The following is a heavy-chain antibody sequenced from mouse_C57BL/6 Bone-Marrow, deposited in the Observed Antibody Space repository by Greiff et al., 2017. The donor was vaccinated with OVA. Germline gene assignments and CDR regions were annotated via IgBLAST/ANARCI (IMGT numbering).Heavy chain of an antibody. Sequence: QVQLQQSGAELVRPGASVTLSCKASGYTFTDYEMHWVKQTPVHGLEWIGAIDPETGGTAYNQKFKGKAILTADKSSSTAYMELRSLTSEVSAVYYCLDYYGSSSYAMDYWGQGTSVTVSS. J-gene: IGHJ4*01. V-gene: IGHV1-15*01. CDR3: LDYYGSSSYAMDY. CDR2: IDPETGGT. D-gene: IGHD1-1*01. CDR1: GYTFTDYE.